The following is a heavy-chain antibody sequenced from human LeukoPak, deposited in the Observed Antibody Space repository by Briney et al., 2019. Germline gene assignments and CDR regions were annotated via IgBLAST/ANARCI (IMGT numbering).Heavy chain of an antibody. D-gene: IGHD3-3*01. CDR2: IHYSGST. J-gene: IGHJ5*02. CDR3: ARHSGLRSPFDP. CDR1: GGSISSSSYY. V-gene: IGHV4-39*01. Sequence: SETLSLTCTVSGGSISSSSYYWGWIRQPPGKGLEWIGSIHYSGSTYYNPSLKSRVTISVDTSKNQFSLKLSSATAADTSVYYCARHSGLRSPFDPWGQGTLVTVSS.